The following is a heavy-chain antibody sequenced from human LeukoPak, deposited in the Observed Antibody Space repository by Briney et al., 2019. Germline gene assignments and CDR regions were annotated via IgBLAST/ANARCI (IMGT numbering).Heavy chain of an antibody. V-gene: IGHV3-33*01. CDR1: GFTFSSYG. Sequence: GGSLRLSCAASGFTFSSYGMHWVRQAPGKGLEWVAVIWYDGSNKYYADSVKGRFTISRDNSKNTLYLQMNSLRAEDTAVYYCARAILELRYDWFDPWGQGTLVTVSS. CDR3: ARAILELRYDWFDP. CDR2: IWYDGSNK. D-gene: IGHD1-7*01. J-gene: IGHJ5*02.